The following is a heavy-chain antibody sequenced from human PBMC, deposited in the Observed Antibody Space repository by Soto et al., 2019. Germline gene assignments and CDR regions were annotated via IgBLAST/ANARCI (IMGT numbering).Heavy chain of an antibody. CDR1: GFTFGIYV. CDR3: AKGHANGWYGALDY. J-gene: IGHJ4*02. CDR2: IRGSGTSA. D-gene: IGHD3-10*01. Sequence: EVQLLESGGGLVQPGGYLRLSCAASGFTFGIYVMAWVRQAPGKGLEWVSTIRGSGTSAYYADSVNGRFSFSRENSRDTVYWNMDRLRAEDSAIYYCAKGHANGWYGALDYWGQGSLVTVSS. V-gene: IGHV3-23*01.